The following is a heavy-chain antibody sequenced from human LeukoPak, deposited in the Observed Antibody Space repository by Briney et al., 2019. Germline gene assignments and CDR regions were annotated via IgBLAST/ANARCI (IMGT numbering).Heavy chain of an antibody. J-gene: IGHJ5*02. Sequence: PGESLKISSKGSGYSFTNYWIGWVRQLPGKGLEWMGIIYPGDSDTRYSPSFQGQVTISADKSISTAYLQWSSLKASDTAMYYCARHGLQEAGWFGPWGQGTLVTVSS. CDR3: ARHGLQEAGWFGP. D-gene: IGHD4-11*01. CDR1: GYSFTNYW. V-gene: IGHV5-51*01. CDR2: IYPGDSDT.